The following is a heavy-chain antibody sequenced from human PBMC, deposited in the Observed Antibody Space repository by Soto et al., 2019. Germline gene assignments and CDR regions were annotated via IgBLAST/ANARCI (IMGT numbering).Heavy chain of an antibody. V-gene: IGHV3-7*01. Sequence: EVQLVESGGGLVQPGGSLRLSCAASGFTFSNYWMSWVRQAPGKGLEWVANIKQDGSEKYYVDSVNARFTISRDNAKNSLYLQMNSTRAEDTAVYYCARERYFDWLLSGGCWGQGTLVTVSS. CDR3: ARERYFDWLLSGGC. J-gene: IGHJ4*02. CDR1: GFTFSNYW. CDR2: IKQDGSEK. D-gene: IGHD3-9*01.